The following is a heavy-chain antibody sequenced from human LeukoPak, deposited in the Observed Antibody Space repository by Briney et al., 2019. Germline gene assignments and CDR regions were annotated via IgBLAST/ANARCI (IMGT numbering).Heavy chain of an antibody. V-gene: IGHV4-38-2*02. Sequence: PSETLSLTCTVSGYSISSGYYWGWIRQPPGKGLEWIGSIYHSGSTYYNPSLKSRVTISVDTSKNQFSLKLSSVTAADTAVYYCARGRPLLWFGKSFDYWGQGTLVTVSS. CDR1: GYSISSGYY. J-gene: IGHJ4*02. CDR3: ARGRPLLWFGKSFDY. CDR2: IYHSGST. D-gene: IGHD3-10*01.